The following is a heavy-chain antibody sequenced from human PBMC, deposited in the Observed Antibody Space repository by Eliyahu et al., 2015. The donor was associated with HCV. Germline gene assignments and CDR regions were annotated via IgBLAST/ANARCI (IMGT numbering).Heavy chain of an antibody. CDR2: ISGSGGST. J-gene: IGHJ4*02. CDR3: AKDPSGIGGSYSDY. Sequence: EVQLLESGGGLVQPGGSLRLSCAASGXTFXSYAMSWVRQAPGKGLEWVSAISGSGGSTYYADSVKGRFTISRDNSKNTLYLQMNSLRAEDTAVYYCAKDPSGIGGSYSDYWGQGTLVTVSS. V-gene: IGHV3-23*01. CDR1: GXTFXSYA. D-gene: IGHD1-26*01.